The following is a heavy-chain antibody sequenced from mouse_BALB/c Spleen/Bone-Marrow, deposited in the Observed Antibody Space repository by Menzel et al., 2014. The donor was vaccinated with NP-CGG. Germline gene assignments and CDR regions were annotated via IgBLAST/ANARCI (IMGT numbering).Heavy chain of an antibody. CDR2: ISSGGSYT. V-gene: IGHV5-9-4*01. CDR3: ARGYGNCFDY. Sequence: DVKLVESGGGLVKPGGSLKLSCAASGFTFSSYAMSWVRQSPEKRLEWVAEISSGGSYTYYPDTVTGRFAISRDNAKNTLYLEMSSLRSEDTAMYYCARGYGNCFDYWGQGTTLTVSS. CDR1: GFTFSSYA. D-gene: IGHD2-10*02. J-gene: IGHJ2*01.